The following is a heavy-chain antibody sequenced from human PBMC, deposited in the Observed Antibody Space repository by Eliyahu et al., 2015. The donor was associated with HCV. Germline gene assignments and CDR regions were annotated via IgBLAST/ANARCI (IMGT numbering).Heavy chain of an antibody. Sequence: EVQLLESGGGLVQPGGSLRLSCAASGFTFSSYAMSWVRQAPGKGLEWVSRIGGSGDSTYYTDSVKGRFTISRDNSKNTLYLQMNSLRAEDTAVYYCAKTGWYGGYFDYWGQGTLVTVSS. J-gene: IGHJ4*02. D-gene: IGHD6-19*01. V-gene: IGHV3-23*01. CDR3: AKTGWYGGYFDY. CDR1: GFTFSSYA. CDR2: IGGSGDST.